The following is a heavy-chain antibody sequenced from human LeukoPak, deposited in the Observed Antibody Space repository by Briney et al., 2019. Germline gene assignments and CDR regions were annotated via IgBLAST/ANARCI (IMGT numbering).Heavy chain of an antibody. CDR2: ISSSSSYI. V-gene: IGHV3-21*01. CDR3: ARDHPRYCSSTSCYTPPDY. J-gene: IGHJ4*02. CDR1: GFTFSSYS. D-gene: IGHD2-2*02. Sequence: GGSPRLSCAASGFTFSSYSMNWVRQAPGKGLEWVSSISSSSSYIYYADSVKGRFTISRDNAKNSLYLQMNSLRAEDTAVYYCARDHPRYCSSTSCYTPPDYWGQGTLVTVSS.